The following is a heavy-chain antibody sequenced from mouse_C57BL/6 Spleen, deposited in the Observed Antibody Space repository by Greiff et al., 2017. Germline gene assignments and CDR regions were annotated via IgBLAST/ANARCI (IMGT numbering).Heavy chain of an antibody. V-gene: IGHV1-82*01. J-gene: IGHJ2*01. CDR2: IYPGDGDT. CDR3: ARWGQLTYFDY. D-gene: IGHD3-2*02. Sequence: QVQLKQSGPELVKPGASVKISCKASGYAFSSSWMNWVKQRPGKGLEWIGRIYPGDGDTNYNGKFKGKATLTADKSSSTAYMQLSSLTSEDSAVYFCARWGQLTYFDYWGQGTTLTVSS. CDR1: GYAFSSSW.